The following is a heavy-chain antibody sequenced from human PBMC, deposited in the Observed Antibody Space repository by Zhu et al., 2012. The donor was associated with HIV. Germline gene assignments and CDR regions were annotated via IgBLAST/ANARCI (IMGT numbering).Heavy chain of an antibody. CDR2: VFYSGST. V-gene: IGHV4-61*05. CDR3: ARSGAAAGPDTY. J-gene: IGHJ4*01. CDR1: GAAISSSSYY. Sequence: QVQLQESGPGLVKPSETLSVMRSVSGAAISSSSYYWGWIRQPPGRGLEWIGSVFYSGSTNYNPSLKSRVTMSVDTSENQFSLKLTSVTAADTAVYYCARSGAAAGPDTYWGRGTLVIVSS. D-gene: IGHD6-13*01.